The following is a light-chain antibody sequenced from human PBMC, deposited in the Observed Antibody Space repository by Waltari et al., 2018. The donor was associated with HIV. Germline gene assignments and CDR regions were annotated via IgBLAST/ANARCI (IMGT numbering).Light chain of an antibody. J-gene: IGLJ2*01. CDR1: DIGLES. CDR3: QVWESGGDIVF. V-gene: IGLV3-21*02. Sequence: SSVATQTPSVSVAPGQTARITCAGDDIGLESVHWYQQKPGQAPVLVVYDERFTGSNSGNTATLTITRVEAGDEADYYCQVWESGGDIVFFGGGTKLTVL.